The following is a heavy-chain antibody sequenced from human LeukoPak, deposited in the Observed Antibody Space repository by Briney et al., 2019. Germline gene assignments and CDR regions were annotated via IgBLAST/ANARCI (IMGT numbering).Heavy chain of an antibody. J-gene: IGHJ4*02. CDR2: ISAYNGNT. D-gene: IGHD2-2*01. CDR3: ARDHTGYCSSTSCYAPFDY. V-gene: IGHV1-18*01. CDR1: AYTFTSYG. Sequence: GASVKVSCKASAYTFTSYGISWVRQAPEQGLEWMGWISAYNGNTNYAQKLQGRVTMTTDTSTSTAYMELRSLRSDDTAVYYCARDHTGYCSSTSCYAPFDYWGQGTLVTVSS.